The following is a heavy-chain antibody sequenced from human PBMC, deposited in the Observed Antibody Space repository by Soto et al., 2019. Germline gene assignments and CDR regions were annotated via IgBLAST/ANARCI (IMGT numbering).Heavy chain of an antibody. D-gene: IGHD2-15*01. J-gene: IGHJ4*02. CDR2: MSGNGGRI. V-gene: IGHV3-23*01. Sequence: EVQLLESGGGLVQPGGSLRLSCAVSGFTFSNYAMTWVRQAPGKGLEWVSLMSGNGGRIVYADSVKGRFTISRDNSKNTLYLQMNSLRAEDTAVYYCARGWPFDYWGQGSLVTVSS. CDR1: GFTFSNYA. CDR3: ARGWPFDY.